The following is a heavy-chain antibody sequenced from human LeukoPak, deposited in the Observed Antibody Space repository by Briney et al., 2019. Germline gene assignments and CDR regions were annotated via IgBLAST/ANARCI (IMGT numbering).Heavy chain of an antibody. D-gene: IGHD6-19*01. CDR1: GFTFSSYA. CDR2: ISGSGGST. J-gene: IGHJ4*02. V-gene: IGHV3-23*01. Sequence: QPGGSLRLSCAASGFTFSSYAMSWVRQAPGKGLEWVSAISGSGGSTYYADSVKGRFTISRDNSKNTLYLQMNSLRAEDTAVYYCAKRPLAVAVSGPKGEFDYWGQGTLVTVSS. CDR3: AKRPLAVAVSGPKGEFDY.